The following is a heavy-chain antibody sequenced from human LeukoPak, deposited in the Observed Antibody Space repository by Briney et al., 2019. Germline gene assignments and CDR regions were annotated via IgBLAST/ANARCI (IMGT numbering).Heavy chain of an antibody. D-gene: IGHD3-16*01. CDR1: GFTFSNYI. CDR3: ARGPSGPTFGGGRGLFDY. Sequence: GGSLRLSCAASGFTFSNYIMNWVRQAPGKGLEWVSSISSSSSYIYYADSVKGRFTISRDNAKNSLYLQMNSLRAEDTAVYYCARGPSGPTFGGGRGLFDYWCQGTLVTVSS. J-gene: IGHJ4*02. V-gene: IGHV3-21*01. CDR2: ISSSSSYI.